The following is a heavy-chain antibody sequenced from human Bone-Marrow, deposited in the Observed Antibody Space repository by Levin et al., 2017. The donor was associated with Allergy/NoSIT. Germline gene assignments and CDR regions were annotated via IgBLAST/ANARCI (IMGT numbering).Heavy chain of an antibody. D-gene: IGHD6-13*01. J-gene: IGHJ4*02. CDR1: GFTFSSYA. Sequence: AGGSLRLSCAASGFTFSSYAMSWVRQAPGKGLEWVSAISGGGGSTKYADSVRGRFTISRDNSKNTLDLQMSSLGADDTAVYYCTKGAISAVARHFDYWGQGALVTVSS. CDR2: ISGGGGST. CDR3: TKGAISAVARHFDY. V-gene: IGHV3-23*01.